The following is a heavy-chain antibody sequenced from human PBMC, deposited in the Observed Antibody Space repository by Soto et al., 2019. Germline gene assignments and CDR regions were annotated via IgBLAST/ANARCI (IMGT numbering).Heavy chain of an antibody. D-gene: IGHD6-6*01. CDR1: GGSISSGGYY. Sequence: QVQLQESGPGLVKPSQTLSLTWTVSGGSISSGGYYWSWIRQHPGKGLEWIGYIYYSGSTYYNPSLKSRVTISVDTSKNQFSLKLSSVTAADTAVYYCARRARRDNWFDPWGQGTLVTVSS. J-gene: IGHJ5*02. CDR3: ARRARRDNWFDP. CDR2: IYYSGST. V-gene: IGHV4-31*02.